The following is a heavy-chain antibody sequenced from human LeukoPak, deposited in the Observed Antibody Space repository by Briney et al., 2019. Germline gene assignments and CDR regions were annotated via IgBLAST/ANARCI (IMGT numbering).Heavy chain of an antibody. CDR1: GGSISSYY. V-gene: IGHV4-59*01. CDR2: IYYSGST. D-gene: IGHD6-19*01. J-gene: IGHJ4*02. CDR3: ATYSSGWCPYYFDY. Sequence: PPETLSLTCTVSGGSISSYYWSWIRQPPGKGLEWIGYIYYSGSTNYNPSLKSRVTISVDTSKNQFSLKLSSVTAADTAVYYCATYSSGWCPYYFDYWGQGTLVTVSS.